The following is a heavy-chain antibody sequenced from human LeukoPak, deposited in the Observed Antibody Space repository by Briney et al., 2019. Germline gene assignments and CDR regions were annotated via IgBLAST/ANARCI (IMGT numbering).Heavy chain of an antibody. CDR3: ARAPSWGSSSYAFDI. J-gene: IGHJ3*02. D-gene: IGHD6-6*01. CDR2: ISSNGGRT. CDR1: GFTFSSYA. Sequence: GGSLRLSCAASGFTFSSYAMHWVRQAPGKGLEYVSAISSNGGRTYYANSVKGRFTISRDNSKNTLYLQMGSLRAEDMAVYYCARAPSWGSSSYAFDIWGQGTMVTVSS. V-gene: IGHV3-64*01.